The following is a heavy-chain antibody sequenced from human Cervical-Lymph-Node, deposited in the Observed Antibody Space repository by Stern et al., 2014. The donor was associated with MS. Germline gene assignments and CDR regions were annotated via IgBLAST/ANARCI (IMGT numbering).Heavy chain of an antibody. CDR1: GGSISSYY. CDR2: IYTSGNT. D-gene: IGHD2-21*02. V-gene: IGHV4-4*07. Sequence: QVQLQESGPGLVKPSETLSLTCTVSGGSISSYYWSWIRQPAGGGLEWIGHIYTSGNTNYSPSLKSRVTMSVDTSKNPVSLELSSVTAADTAVYYCARVTYCGVDCYSEDYWGQGTLVTVSS. J-gene: IGHJ4*02. CDR3: ARVTYCGVDCYSEDY.